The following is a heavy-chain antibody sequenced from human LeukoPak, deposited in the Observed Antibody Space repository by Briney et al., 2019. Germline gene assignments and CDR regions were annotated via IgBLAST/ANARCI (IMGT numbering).Heavy chain of an antibody. J-gene: IGHJ4*02. D-gene: IGHD6-19*01. CDR2: IYPGDSDT. V-gene: IGHV5-51*01. Sequence: GGSLRLSCKGSGYSYTSYWIGWVRQMPGKGLEWMGIIYPGDSDTRYSPSFQGQVTISADKSISTAYLQWSSLKASDTAMYYCARREGGWYLDYWGQGTLVTVSS. CDR1: GYSYTSYW. CDR3: ARREGGWYLDY.